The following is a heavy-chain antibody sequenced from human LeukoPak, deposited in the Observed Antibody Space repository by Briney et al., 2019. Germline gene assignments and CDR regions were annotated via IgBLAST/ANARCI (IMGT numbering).Heavy chain of an antibody. D-gene: IGHD3-22*01. CDR3: ARSNYYVSSGYYYVDY. J-gene: IGHJ4*02. V-gene: IGHV1-69*13. Sequence: AVKVSCKASGGTFSRYAISWVRQAPGQGLEWMGGIIPIFGTANYAQKFQGRVTITADESTSTAYMELSSLRSEDTAVYYCARSNYYVSSGYYYVDYWGQGTLVTVSS. CDR2: IIPIFGTA. CDR1: GGTFSRYA.